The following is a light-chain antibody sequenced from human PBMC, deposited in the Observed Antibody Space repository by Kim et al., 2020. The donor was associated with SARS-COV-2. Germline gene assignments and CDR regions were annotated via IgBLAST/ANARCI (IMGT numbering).Light chain of an antibody. V-gene: IGLV1-47*02. CDR2: NNS. CDR3: ATWDDSVTGPL. J-gene: IGLJ2*01. Sequence: GQGVTISGSGGGSNIGDNYVHWYQQVSGTAPKLLIYNNSQRPSSVPDRFSGSKSGTSASLAISGLRSDDEAEYYCATWDDSVTGPLFGGGTQLTVL. CDR1: GSNIGDNY.